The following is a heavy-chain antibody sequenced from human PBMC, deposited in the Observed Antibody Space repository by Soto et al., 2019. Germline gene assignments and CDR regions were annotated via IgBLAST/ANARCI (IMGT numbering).Heavy chain of an antibody. Sequence: QVQLVQSGAEVKKPGASVKVSCKASGYTFTSYAMHWVRQAPGQRLDWMGWINAGNGNTKYSQKFQGRVTITRDTSASTAYMELSSLRSEDTAVYYCARDTGTHYDISFQHWGQGTLVTVSS. D-gene: IGHD3-9*01. CDR1: GYTFTSYA. CDR2: INAGNGNT. J-gene: IGHJ1*01. V-gene: IGHV1-3*01. CDR3: ARDTGTHYDISFQH.